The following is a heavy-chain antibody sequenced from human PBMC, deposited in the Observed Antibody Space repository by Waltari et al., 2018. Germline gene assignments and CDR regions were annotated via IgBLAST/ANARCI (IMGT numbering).Heavy chain of an antibody. CDR2: IRHIGSEN. D-gene: IGHD1-1*01. CDR3: AKDLGIGGGTTEFDH. CDR1: GFIFSNYW. V-gene: IGHV3-7*01. J-gene: IGHJ4*02. Sequence: EVQLVESGGGLVQPGGSLRLSCAASGFIFSNYWMGWVRQAPGRGLEWVADIRHIGSENDYVESVKCRCTIARDNAENTLYLQMNSLRAEDTAVYYCAKDLGIGGGTTEFDHWGQGTLVTVSS.